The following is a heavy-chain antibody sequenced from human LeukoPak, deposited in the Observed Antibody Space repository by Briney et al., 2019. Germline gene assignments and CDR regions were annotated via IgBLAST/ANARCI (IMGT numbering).Heavy chain of an antibody. Sequence: PSETLSLTCTVSGGSISSYYWNWIRQPPGKGLEWIGNIFHSGSTNYNPSLKSRVTISVDTSKNQFSLKLNSVTAADTAIYYCARDGAVDNLTGYGAFYIWGQGTMVIVS. D-gene: IGHD3-9*01. V-gene: IGHV4-59*01. CDR1: GGSISSYY. CDR3: ARDGAVDNLTGYGAFYI. J-gene: IGHJ3*02. CDR2: IFHSGST.